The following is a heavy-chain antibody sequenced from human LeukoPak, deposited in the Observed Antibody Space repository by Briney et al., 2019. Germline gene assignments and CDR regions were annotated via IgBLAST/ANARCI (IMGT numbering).Heavy chain of an antibody. Sequence: GGSLRLSCAASGFTFDDYAMHWVRQAPGKGLEWVSGISWNSGSIGYADSVKGRFTISRDNSKKTLFLQMTSLRDGDTAVYYCARSLRHCTSTSCSLYYYMDVWGKGTTVTVSS. J-gene: IGHJ6*03. V-gene: IGHV3-9*01. D-gene: IGHD2-2*01. CDR2: ISWNSGSI. CDR3: ARSLRHCTSTSCSLYYYMDV. CDR1: GFTFDDYA.